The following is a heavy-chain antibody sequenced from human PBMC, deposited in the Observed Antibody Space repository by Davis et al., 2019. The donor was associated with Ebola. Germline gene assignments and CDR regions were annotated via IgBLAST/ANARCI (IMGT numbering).Heavy chain of an antibody. Sequence: MPSETLSLTCAVYGGSFSGYYWGWIRPPPGKGLEWIGSSYYSGSTNYNPSLKSRLTISVDTSKNQFSLKLISVTAADTAVYYCARECSDGVHWWFDPWGQGTLVTASS. CDR2: SYYSGST. D-gene: IGHD2-15*01. V-gene: IGHV4-34*11. J-gene: IGHJ5*02. CDR3: ARECSDGVHWWFDP. CDR1: GGSFSGYY.